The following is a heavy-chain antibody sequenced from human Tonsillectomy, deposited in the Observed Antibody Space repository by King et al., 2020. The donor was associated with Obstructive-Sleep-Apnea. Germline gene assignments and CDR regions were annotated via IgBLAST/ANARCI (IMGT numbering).Heavy chain of an antibody. V-gene: IGHV3-21*01. CDR2: ISSSSSYI. D-gene: IGHD6-13*01. Sequence: VQLVESGGGLVKPGGSLRLSCAASGFTFSTYSMNWVRQAPGKGLEWVSSISSSSSYIYYADSVKGRFTISRGNAKNSLYLQMNSLRAEDTAMYYCARDLGGHIATAGSLWGQGTLVTVSS. CDR1: GFTFSTYS. J-gene: IGHJ4*02. CDR3: ARDLGGHIATAGSL.